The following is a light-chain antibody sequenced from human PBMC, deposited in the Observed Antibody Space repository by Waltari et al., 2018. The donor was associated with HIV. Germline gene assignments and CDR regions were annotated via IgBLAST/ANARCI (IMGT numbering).Light chain of an antibody. CDR2: DVT. CDR3: SSYAGSSMSYA. CDR1: SSDVGAFKS. Sequence: QSALTQPPYASGSPGQSVSISCTGASSDVGAFKSVSWYQQHPGKAPKLLIYDVTKRPSGVPDRFSGSKSGNTASLTVSGLQAEDEAHYYCSSYAGSSMSYAFGTGTKVTVL. J-gene: IGLJ1*01. V-gene: IGLV2-8*01.